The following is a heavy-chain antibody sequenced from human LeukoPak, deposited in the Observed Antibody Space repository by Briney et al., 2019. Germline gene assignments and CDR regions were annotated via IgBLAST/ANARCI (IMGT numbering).Heavy chain of an antibody. D-gene: IGHD5-18*01. CDR1: GFTFDDYA. Sequence: PGGSLRLSCAASGFTFDDYAIHWVRQAPGKGLEWVSGISWNSGSIGYADSVKGRFTISRDNAKNSLYLQMNSLRAEDTALYYCAKDASPTAYYFDYWGQGTLVTVSS. CDR3: AKDASPTAYYFDY. CDR2: ISWNSGSI. J-gene: IGHJ4*02. V-gene: IGHV3-9*01.